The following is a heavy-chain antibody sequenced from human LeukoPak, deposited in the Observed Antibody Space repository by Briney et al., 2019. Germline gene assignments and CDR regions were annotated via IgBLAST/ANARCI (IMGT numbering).Heavy chain of an antibody. Sequence: PSETLSLTCTVSGGSISSSSYYWGWIRQPPGKGLGWIGSVYYSGSTYYNPSLKSRVTISVDTSKNQFSLKLSSVTAADTAVYYCARSIAAAAFDYWGQGTLVTVSS. V-gene: IGHV4-39*07. CDR2: VYYSGST. CDR1: GGSISSSSYY. CDR3: ARSIAAAAFDY. J-gene: IGHJ4*02. D-gene: IGHD6-13*01.